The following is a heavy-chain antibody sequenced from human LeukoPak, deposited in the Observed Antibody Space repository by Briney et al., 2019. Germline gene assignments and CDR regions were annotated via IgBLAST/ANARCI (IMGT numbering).Heavy chain of an antibody. V-gene: IGHV1-2*02. Sequence: ASVQVSRKASGYTFTDYYIHWMRQAPGQGLEWMGWINPDSGGTSYAQKFQGRVTMTRDTSISTVYVELSRLRSDDTAVYYCARSDSYTWFDPWGQGTLVTVSS. D-gene: IGHD2-15*01. CDR2: INPDSGGT. CDR1: GYTFTDYY. CDR3: ARSDSYTWFDP. J-gene: IGHJ5*02.